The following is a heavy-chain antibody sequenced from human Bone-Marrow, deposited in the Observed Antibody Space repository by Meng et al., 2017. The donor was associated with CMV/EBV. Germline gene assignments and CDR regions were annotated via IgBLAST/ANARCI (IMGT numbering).Heavy chain of an antibody. V-gene: IGHV3-30*02. CDR3: AKGARGEVWGWFDL. J-gene: IGHJ5*02. CDR2: IRYDGSNK. Sequence: VELGESGGVMVPPGGLLRPSFAAAGFTLSSYGMHWVRQAPGKGLEWVAFIRYDGSNKYYADSVKGRFTISRDNSKNTLYLQMNSLRAEDTAVYYCAKGARGEVWGWFDLWGQGTLVTVSS. CDR1: GFTLSSYG. D-gene: IGHD3-16*01.